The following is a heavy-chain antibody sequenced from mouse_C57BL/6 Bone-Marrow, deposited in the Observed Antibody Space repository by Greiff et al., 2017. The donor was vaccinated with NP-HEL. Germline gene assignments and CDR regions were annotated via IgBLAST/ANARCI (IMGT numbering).Heavy chain of an antibody. CDR2: IYPGDGDT. CDR1: GYAFSSYW. D-gene: IGHD1-1*01. V-gene: IGHV1-80*01. J-gene: IGHJ4*01. CDR3: ARPYYGSSPYYAMDY. Sequence: LQQSGASVKISCKASGYAFSSYWMNWVKQRPGKGLEWIGQIYPGDGDTNYNGKFKGKATLTADKSSSTAYMQLSSLTSEDSAVYFCARPYYGSSPYYAMDYWGQGTSVTVSS.